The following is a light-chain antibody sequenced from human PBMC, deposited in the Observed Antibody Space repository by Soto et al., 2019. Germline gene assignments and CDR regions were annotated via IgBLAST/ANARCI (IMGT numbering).Light chain of an antibody. CDR1: QSVSSSY. Sequence: EIVLTQSPGTLSLSPGERATLSCRASQSVSSSYLAWYQQKPGQAPRLLIYGASSRATGIPDRFSGSGSGTDFTLTISRVEPEDFAVYYCLQYGSSPGTLGQGTKLDIK. CDR2: GAS. CDR3: LQYGSSPGT. V-gene: IGKV3-20*01. J-gene: IGKJ2*01.